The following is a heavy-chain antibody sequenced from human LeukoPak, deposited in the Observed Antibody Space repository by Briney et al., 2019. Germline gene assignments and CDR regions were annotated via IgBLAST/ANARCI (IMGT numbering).Heavy chain of an antibody. CDR1: GYTFTDYY. CDR2: IYPDSGGT. Sequence: ASLKVSCKASGYTFTDYYMHWVRQARGHGLEWMGWIYPDSGGTNYAQKFQGRVTMTRDTSISTAYMGLSRLTSDDTAVYYCARGRSDYYLDSWGQGTLVTVSS. D-gene: IGHD3-10*01. CDR3: ARGRSDYYLDS. J-gene: IGHJ4*02. V-gene: IGHV1-2*02.